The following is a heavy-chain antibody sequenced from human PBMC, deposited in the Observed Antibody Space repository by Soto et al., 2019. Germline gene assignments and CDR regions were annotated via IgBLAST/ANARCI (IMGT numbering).Heavy chain of an antibody. CDR2: ISWNSGSI. D-gene: IGHD6-19*01. Sequence: GGSLRLSCAAYGFTFDDYAMHWVRQAPGKGLEWVSGISWNSGSIGYADSVKGRFTISRDNAKNSLYLQMNSLRAEDTALYYCAKGFHEPRIAFAGSFFDYWGQGTLVTVSS. J-gene: IGHJ4*02. CDR1: GFTFDDYA. CDR3: AKGFHEPRIAFAGSFFDY. V-gene: IGHV3-9*01.